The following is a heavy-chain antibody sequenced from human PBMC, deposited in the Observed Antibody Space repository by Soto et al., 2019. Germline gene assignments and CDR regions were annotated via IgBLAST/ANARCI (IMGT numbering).Heavy chain of an antibody. CDR3: AKWYSSSSHYYYYGMDV. Sequence: PGESLKISCKGSGYSFTSYWISWVRQMPGKGLEWMGRIDPSDSYTNYSPSFQGHVTISAGKSISTAYLQWSSLKASDTAMYYCAKWYSSSSHYYYYGMDVWGQGTTVTVSS. V-gene: IGHV5-10-1*01. D-gene: IGHD6-6*01. CDR1: GYSFTSYW. J-gene: IGHJ6*02. CDR2: IDPSDSYT.